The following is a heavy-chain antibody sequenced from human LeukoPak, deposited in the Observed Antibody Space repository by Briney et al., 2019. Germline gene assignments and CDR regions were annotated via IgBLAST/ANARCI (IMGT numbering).Heavy chain of an antibody. Sequence: GGSLRLSCSASGFPCSSYAMQWVRQAPGKGLEYVSAISDSGGSTYYADSVKGRFTISRDNSKNTLYLQMSSLRAEDTAVYFCVRGYSFGPYGMDVWGQGTTVTVSS. CDR2: ISDSGGST. J-gene: IGHJ6*02. CDR3: VRGYSFGPYGMDV. CDR1: GFPCSSYA. D-gene: IGHD2-15*01. V-gene: IGHV3-64D*09.